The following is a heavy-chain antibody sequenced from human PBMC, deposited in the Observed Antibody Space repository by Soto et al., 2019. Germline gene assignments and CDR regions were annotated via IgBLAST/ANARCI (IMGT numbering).Heavy chain of an antibody. Sequence: SETLSLTCAVSGGSISSSNWWSWVRQPPGKGLEWIGEIYHSGSTNYNPSLKSRVTISVDKSKNQFSLKLSSVTAADTAVYYCARATYYDFWSGYYSHYHGMDVWGQGTTVTVSS. CDR2: IYHSGST. CDR1: GGSISSSNW. D-gene: IGHD3-3*01. V-gene: IGHV4-4*02. J-gene: IGHJ6*02. CDR3: ARATYYDFWSGYYSHYHGMDV.